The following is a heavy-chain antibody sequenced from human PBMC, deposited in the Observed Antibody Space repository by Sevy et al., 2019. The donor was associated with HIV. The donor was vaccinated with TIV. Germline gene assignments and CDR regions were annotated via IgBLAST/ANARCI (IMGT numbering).Heavy chain of an antibody. CDR2: IYYSGST. J-gene: IGHJ5*02. V-gene: IGHV4-39*01. CDR1: GGSISSSSYY. Sequence: SETLSLTCTVSGGSISSSSYYWGWIRQPPGKGLEWIGSIYYSGSTYYNPSLKSRVTISVDTSKNQFSMKLSSVTAADTAVYYCARHMGDDYINYDNWFDPWGQGTLVTVSS. D-gene: IGHD4-4*01. CDR3: ARHMGDDYINYDNWFDP.